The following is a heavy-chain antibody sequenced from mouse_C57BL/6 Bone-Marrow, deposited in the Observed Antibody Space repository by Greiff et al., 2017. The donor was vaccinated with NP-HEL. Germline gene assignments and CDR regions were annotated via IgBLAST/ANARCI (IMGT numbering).Heavy chain of an antibody. D-gene: IGHD2-3*01. CDR3: ARSEWLLLGDY. V-gene: IGHV1-55*01. J-gene: IGHJ4*01. Sequence: QVQLQQSGAELVKPGASVKMSCKASGYTFTRYWLTWVKQRPGHGLEWIGDIYPGSGSTNYNEKFKSKATLTVDTSSSTAYMQLSSLTSEDSAVYYCARSEWLLLGDYWGQGTSVTVSS. CDR2: IYPGSGST. CDR1: GYTFTRYW.